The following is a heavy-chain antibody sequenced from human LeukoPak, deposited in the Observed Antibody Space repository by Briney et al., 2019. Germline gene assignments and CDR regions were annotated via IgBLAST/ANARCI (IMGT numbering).Heavy chain of an antibody. CDR1: GFTFSSYA. V-gene: IGHV3-23*01. CDR2: ISGSGGST. D-gene: IGHD6-13*01. Sequence: GGSLRLSCAASGFTFSSYAMSWVRQAPGKGLEWVSAISGSGGSTYYADSVKGRFTISRDNSKNTLYLQMNSLRAADTAVYYGSNDLYMGSRWYAFGGWGQGTTVSVSS. CDR3: SNDLYMGSRWYAFGG. J-gene: IGHJ4*02.